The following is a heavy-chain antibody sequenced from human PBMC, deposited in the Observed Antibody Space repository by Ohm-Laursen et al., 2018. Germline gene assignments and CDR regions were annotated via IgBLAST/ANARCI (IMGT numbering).Heavy chain of an antibody. V-gene: IGHV3-9*01. CDR1: GFTVSSNY. CDR3: FTTGAFDI. J-gene: IGHJ3*02. Sequence: SLRLSCAASGFTVSSNYMSWVRQAPGKGLEWVSGISWNSGSIGYADSVKGRFTISRDNAKNSLYLQMNSLRAEDTALYYCFTTGAFDIWGQGTMVTVSS. D-gene: IGHD1-1*01. CDR2: ISWNSGSI.